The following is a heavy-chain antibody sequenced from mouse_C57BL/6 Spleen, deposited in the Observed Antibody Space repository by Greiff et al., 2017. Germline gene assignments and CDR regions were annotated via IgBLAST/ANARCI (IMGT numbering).Heavy chain of an antibody. D-gene: IGHD1-1*01. CDR1: GFNIKDDY. J-gene: IGHJ2*01. CDR2: IDPENGDT. CDR3: TTRDYGSSYENFDY. Sequence: VQLQQSGAELVRPGASVKLSCTASGFNIKDDYMHWVKQRPEQGLEWIGWIDPENGDTEYASKFQGKATITADTSSNTAYLQLSSLTSEDTAVYYCTTRDYGSSYENFDYWGQGTTLTVSS. V-gene: IGHV14-4*01.